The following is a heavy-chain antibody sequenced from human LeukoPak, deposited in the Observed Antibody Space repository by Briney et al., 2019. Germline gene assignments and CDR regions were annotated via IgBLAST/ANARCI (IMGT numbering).Heavy chain of an antibody. CDR3: AKGAGGFSYYNWFDP. D-gene: IGHD5-18*01. Sequence: PSGTLSLTCTVSGGSISSSSYYWGWIRQPPGKGLEWIGSIYYSGSTYYNPSLKSRVTISVDTSKNQFSLKLSSVTAADTAIYYCAKGAGGFSYYNWFDPWGQGTLVTVSS. V-gene: IGHV4-39*07. J-gene: IGHJ5*02. CDR2: IYYSGST. CDR1: GGSISSSSYY.